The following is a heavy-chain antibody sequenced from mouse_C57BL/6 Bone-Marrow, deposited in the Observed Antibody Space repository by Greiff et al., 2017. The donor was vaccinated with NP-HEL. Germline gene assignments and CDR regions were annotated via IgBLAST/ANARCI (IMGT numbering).Heavy chain of an antibody. CDR2: IYPRSGNT. CDR1: GYTFTSYG. V-gene: IGHV1-81*01. Sequence: VKLMESGAELARPGASVKLSCKASGYTFTSYGISWVKQRTGQGLEWIGEIYPRSGNTYYNEKFKGKATLTADKSSSTAYMELRSLTSEDSAVYFCASGWLLIYWGQGTLVTVSA. D-gene: IGHD2-3*01. J-gene: IGHJ3*01. CDR3: ASGWLLIY.